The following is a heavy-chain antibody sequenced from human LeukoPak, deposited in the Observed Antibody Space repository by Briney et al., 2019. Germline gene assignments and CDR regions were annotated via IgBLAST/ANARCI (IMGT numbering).Heavy chain of an antibody. CDR1: GFTFRVYA. Sequence: GGSLRLSCAASGFTFRVYAMTWVRQAPGKGLEWVSGISGSGSSTYSADSVKGRFTISRDNSNNTLYLQMNSLRAEDTAVYYCAKGINYYGLGSYCDYWGQGTLVTVSS. V-gene: IGHV3-23*01. CDR2: ISGSGSST. J-gene: IGHJ4*02. CDR3: AKGINYYGLGSYCDY. D-gene: IGHD3-10*01.